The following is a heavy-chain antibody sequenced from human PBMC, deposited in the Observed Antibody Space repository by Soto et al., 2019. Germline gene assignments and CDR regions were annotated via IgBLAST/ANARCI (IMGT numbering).Heavy chain of an antibody. CDR1: GFTFSSYS. V-gene: IGHV3-21*01. J-gene: IGHJ6*04. Sequence: PGGSLRLSCAASGFTFSSYSMNWVRQAPGKGLEWVSCISSSSSYISYADSVKGRFTISRDNAKNSLYLQMNSLRAEDTAVYYCARDSPSFENYDPHSPYSVDVWGKGTTVTVST. CDR3: ARDSPSFENYDPHSPYSVDV. D-gene: IGHD3-3*01. CDR2: ISSSSSYI.